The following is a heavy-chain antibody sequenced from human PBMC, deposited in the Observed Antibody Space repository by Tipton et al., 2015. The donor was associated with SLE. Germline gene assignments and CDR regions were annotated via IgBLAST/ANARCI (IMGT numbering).Heavy chain of an antibody. CDR1: GGSISSSSYY. J-gene: IGHJ4*02. CDR2: IYYSGST. CDR3: ARDPYDFWSGLYYFDY. D-gene: IGHD3-3*01. V-gene: IGHV4-39*07. Sequence: TLSLTCAVSGGSISSSSYYWGWIRQPPGKGLEWIGSIYYSGSTYYNPSLKSRVTISVDTSKNQFSLKLSSVTAADTAVYYCARDPYDFWSGLYYFDYWGQGTLVTVSS.